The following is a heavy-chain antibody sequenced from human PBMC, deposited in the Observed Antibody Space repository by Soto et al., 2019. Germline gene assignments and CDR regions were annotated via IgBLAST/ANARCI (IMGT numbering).Heavy chain of an antibody. V-gene: IGHV3-33*01. CDR2: IWYDGSNK. Sequence: PGGSLRLSCAASGFTFSSYGMHWVRQAPGKGLEWVAVIWYDGSNKYYADSVKGRFTISRDNSKDTLYLQMNSLRAEDTAVYYYAREGYSYGYGVDYWGQGTLVTVSS. CDR1: GFTFSSYG. CDR3: AREGYSYGYGVDY. J-gene: IGHJ4*02. D-gene: IGHD5-18*01.